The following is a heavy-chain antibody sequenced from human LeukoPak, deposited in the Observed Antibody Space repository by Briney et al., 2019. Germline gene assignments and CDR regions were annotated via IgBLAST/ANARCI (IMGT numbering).Heavy chain of an antibody. Sequence: PSETLSRTCTGSGGSSSSYYWSWIRQPPAKGLEWMGYIYYSGSTNYNPSLKSRVTISVDTSKNQFSLKLSSVTAADTAVYYCAGLLDYGDYGDAFDIWGQGTMVTVSS. CDR3: AGLLDYGDYGDAFDI. J-gene: IGHJ3*02. CDR2: IYYSGST. D-gene: IGHD4-17*01. V-gene: IGHV4-59*08. CDR1: GGSSSSYY.